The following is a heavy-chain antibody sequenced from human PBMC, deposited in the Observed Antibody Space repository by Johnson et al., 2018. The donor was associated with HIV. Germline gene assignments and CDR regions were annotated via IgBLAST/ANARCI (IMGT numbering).Heavy chain of an antibody. J-gene: IGHJ3*02. CDR1: GFTVSSNY. D-gene: IGHD3-16*01. Sequence: DVQLVESGGGLIQPGGSLRLSCAASGFTVSSNYMSWVRQAPGKGLEWVSVISWNSGSIGYADSVKGRFTISRDNAKNSLYLQMNSLRAEDTAGYYCARESGYDYVWGARGAFDIWGQGTMVTVSS. CDR3: ARESGYDYVWGARGAFDI. V-gene: IGHV3-66*03. CDR2: ISWNSGSI.